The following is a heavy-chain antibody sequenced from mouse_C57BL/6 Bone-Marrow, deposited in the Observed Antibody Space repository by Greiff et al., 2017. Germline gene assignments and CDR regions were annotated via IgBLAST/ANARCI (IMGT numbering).Heavy chain of an antibody. V-gene: IGHV1-69*01. D-gene: IGHD2-2*01. CDR3: ARDYGYDVGSWFAY. Sequence: QVQLQQPGAELVMPGASVKLSCKASGYTFTSYWMHWVKQRPGQGLEWIGEIDPSDSYTNYNQKFKGKSTFTVDKSSNTAYMQLSSLTSEDSAVYDCARDYGYDVGSWFAYWGQGTLVTVSA. CDR2: IDPSDSYT. CDR1: GYTFTSYW. J-gene: IGHJ3*01.